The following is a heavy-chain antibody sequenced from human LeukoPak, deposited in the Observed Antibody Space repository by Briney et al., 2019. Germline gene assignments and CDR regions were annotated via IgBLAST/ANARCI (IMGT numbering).Heavy chain of an antibody. CDR2: LAYDGTNK. V-gene: IGHV3-30*04. Sequence: GGSLRLSCAASGFTFASYAMHWVRQPPGKGLEWVTLLAYDGTNKQYADSVKGRFTISRDNSQNTVDLQMDSLRAEDTAVYYCARGGPLGDTNRFWGQGILVTVSS. CDR1: GFTFASYA. CDR3: ARGGPLGDTNRF. D-gene: IGHD1-14*01. J-gene: IGHJ4*02.